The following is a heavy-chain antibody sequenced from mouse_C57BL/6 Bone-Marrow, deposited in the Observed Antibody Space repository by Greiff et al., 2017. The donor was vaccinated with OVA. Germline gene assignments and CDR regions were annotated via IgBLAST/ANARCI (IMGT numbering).Heavy chain of an antibody. V-gene: IGHV1-59*01. CDR2: IDPSDSYT. J-gene: IGHJ3*01. CDR1: GYTFTSYW. CDR3: ATPGCAY. Sequence: VQLQQPGAELVRPGTSVKLSCKASGYTFTSYWLHWVKQRPGQGLEWIGVIDPSDSYTNYNQKFKGKATLTVDTSSSTAYMQLSSLTSEDSAVYYCATPGCAYWGQGTLVTVSA.